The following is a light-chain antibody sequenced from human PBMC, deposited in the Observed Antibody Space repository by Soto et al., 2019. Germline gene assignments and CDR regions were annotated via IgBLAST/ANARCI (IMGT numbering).Light chain of an antibody. CDR3: QQYGSSPPRIT. CDR1: QSVSCSY. CDR2: GAS. Sequence: EIVLTQSPGTLSLSPGERATLSCRASQSVSCSYLAWYQQKPGQAPRLLIYGASSRATGIPDRFSGSGSGTDFTLTISRLEPEDFAVYYCQQYGSSPPRITFGQGTRLEIK. V-gene: IGKV3-20*01. J-gene: IGKJ5*01.